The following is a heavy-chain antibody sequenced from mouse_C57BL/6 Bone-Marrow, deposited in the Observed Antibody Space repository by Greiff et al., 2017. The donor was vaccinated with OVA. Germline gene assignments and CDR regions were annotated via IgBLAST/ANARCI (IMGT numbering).Heavy chain of an antibody. Sequence: VQLQQPGAELVMPGASVKLSCKASGYTFTSYWMHWVKQRPGQGLEWIGEIDPSDSYTNYNQKFKGKSTLTVDKSSSTAYMQLSSLTSEDSAVYYCARSVYDGYYNYWGRGTALTVSA. D-gene: IGHD2-3*01. CDR3: ARSVYDGYYNY. CDR2: IDPSDSYT. J-gene: IGHJ2*01. V-gene: IGHV1-69*01. CDR1: GYTFTSYW.